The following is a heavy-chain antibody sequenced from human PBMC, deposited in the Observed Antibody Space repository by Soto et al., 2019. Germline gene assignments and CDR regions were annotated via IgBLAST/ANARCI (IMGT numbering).Heavy chain of an antibody. D-gene: IGHD2-8*01. J-gene: IGHJ4*02. CDR1: GYTLTELS. Sequence: ASVKVSCKVSGYTLTELSMHWVRQAPGKGLEWMGGFDPEDGETIYAQKFQGRVTMTEDTSTDTAYMELSSLRSEDTAVYYCATGIYGVCYMGSCGYWGQGTLVTVSS. CDR3: ATGIYGVCYMGSCGY. CDR2: FDPEDGET. V-gene: IGHV1-24*01.